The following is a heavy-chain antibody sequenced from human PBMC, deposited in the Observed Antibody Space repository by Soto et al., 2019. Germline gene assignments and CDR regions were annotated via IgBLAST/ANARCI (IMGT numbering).Heavy chain of an antibody. Sequence: ASVKVSCKASGYTFSDYYIHWVRQAPGQGLEWMGWINPNSGGTKYAPKFQGGVTMTRDTSITTAYMELSRLRSGDTAVYCCAIEPAPPKPEGVDFWGQGTLVTVSS. D-gene: IGHD3-16*01. J-gene: IGHJ4*02. V-gene: IGHV1-2*02. CDR2: INPNSGGT. CDR1: GYTFSDYY. CDR3: AIEPAPPKPEGVDF.